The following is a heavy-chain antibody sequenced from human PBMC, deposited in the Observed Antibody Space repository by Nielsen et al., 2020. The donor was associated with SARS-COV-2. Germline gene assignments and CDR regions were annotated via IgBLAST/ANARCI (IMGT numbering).Heavy chain of an antibody. D-gene: IGHD3-10*01. J-gene: IGHJ4*02. CDR2: IRSKAYGGTT. Sequence: GGCLRLSCPASGFTFGDYAMSWFRQAHGKGLEWVGFIRSKAYGGTTEYSASVKGRFTISRDDSKSIAYLQMNSLKTEDTTVYYCTHMVRGFRGGDYWGQGTLVTVSS. CDR1: GFTFGDYA. CDR3: THMVRGFRGGDY. V-gene: IGHV3-49*03.